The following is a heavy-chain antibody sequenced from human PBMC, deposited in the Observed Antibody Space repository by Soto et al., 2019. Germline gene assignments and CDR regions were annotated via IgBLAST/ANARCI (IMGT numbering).Heavy chain of an antibody. D-gene: IGHD6-19*01. Sequence: EVQLVESGGVVVQPGGSLRLSCAASGFTFDDYTMHWVRQAPGKGLEWVSLVSWDGGATYYADSVKGRFIISRDNNENSLYLQMSSLRTEDTALYYCAKDMAAVTGAYYYYGLDVWGQGTTVTVSS. CDR3: AKDMAAVTGAYYYYGLDV. CDR1: GFTFDDYT. J-gene: IGHJ6*02. V-gene: IGHV3-43*01. CDR2: VSWDGGAT.